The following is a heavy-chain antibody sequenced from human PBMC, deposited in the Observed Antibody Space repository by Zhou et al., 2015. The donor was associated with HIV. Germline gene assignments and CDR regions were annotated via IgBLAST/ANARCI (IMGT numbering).Heavy chain of an antibody. CDR1: GYTFTGYY. CDR3: ARGSIVVVPAAARTNWFDP. CDR2: INPNSGGT. D-gene: IGHD2-2*01. J-gene: IGHJ5*02. V-gene: IGHV1-2*02. Sequence: QVQLVQSGAEVKKPGASVKVSCKASGYTFTGYYMHWVRQAPGQGLEWMGWINPNSGGTNYAQKFQGRVTITADESTSTAYMELSSLRSEDTAVYYCARGSIVVVPAAARTNWFDPWGQGTLVTVSS.